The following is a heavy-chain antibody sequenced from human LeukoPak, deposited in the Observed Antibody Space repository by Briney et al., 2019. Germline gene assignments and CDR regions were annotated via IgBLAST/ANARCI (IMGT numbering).Heavy chain of an antibody. D-gene: IGHD6-6*01. Sequence: GGSLRLSCAVSGFTFSSYAMSWVRQAPGKGLVWVSRINYDGTSTNYADSVKGRFTISRDNARDTLYLQMNSLRAEDTAVYYCARHTTDRPNLIDHWGQGTLVTVSS. V-gene: IGHV3-74*01. J-gene: IGHJ4*02. CDR1: GFTFSSYA. CDR3: ARHTTDRPNLIDH. CDR2: INYDGTST.